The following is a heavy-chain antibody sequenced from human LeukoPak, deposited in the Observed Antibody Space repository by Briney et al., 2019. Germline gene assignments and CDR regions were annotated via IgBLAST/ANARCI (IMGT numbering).Heavy chain of an antibody. CDR1: GFTFSSYE. CDR3: ARLPYDFWSGYSPSG. D-gene: IGHD3-3*01. J-gene: IGHJ4*02. V-gene: IGHV3-48*03. CDR2: ISSSGSTI. Sequence: GGSLRLSCAASGFTFSSYEMNWVRQAPGKGPEWVSYISSSGSTIYYADSVKGRFTISRDNAKNSLYLQMNSLRAEDTAVYYCARLPYDFWSGYSPSGWGQGTLVTVSS.